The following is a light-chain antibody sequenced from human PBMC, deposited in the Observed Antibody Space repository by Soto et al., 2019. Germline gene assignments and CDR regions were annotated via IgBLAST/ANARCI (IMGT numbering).Light chain of an antibody. J-gene: IGLJ1*01. CDR3: QSYDSSLSGYV. CDR2: GTS. V-gene: IGLV1-40*01. Sequence: QSVLTQPPSVSGAPGRRVPISCPGGSSTFGAGYDVPWYQQLPGTAPKLLIYGTSNRPSGVPDRFSGSKSGTSASLAITGLQAEDEADYYCQSYDSSLSGYVFGTGTKLTVL. CDR1: SSTFGAGYD.